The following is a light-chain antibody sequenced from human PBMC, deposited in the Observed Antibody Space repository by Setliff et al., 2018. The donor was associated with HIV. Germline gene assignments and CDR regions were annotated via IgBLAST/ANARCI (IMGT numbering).Light chain of an antibody. CDR3: QVWDSSSDHPVV. V-gene: IGLV3-21*04. CDR1: NIGSKS. Sequence: SYELTQPPSVSVAPGKTARITWGGNNIGSKSVHWYQQKPGQAPVVVIYYDSDRPSGIPERFSGSNSGNTATLTISRVEAGDEADYYCQVWDSSSDHPVVFGGGTKVTV. CDR2: YDS. J-gene: IGLJ2*01.